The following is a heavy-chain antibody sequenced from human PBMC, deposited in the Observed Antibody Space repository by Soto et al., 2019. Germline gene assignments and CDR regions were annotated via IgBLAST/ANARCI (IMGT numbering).Heavy chain of an antibody. V-gene: IGHV3-23*01. D-gene: IGHD6-13*01. CDR3: ARRGPGTYFDY. CDR1: GFTFSSYA. CDR2: ISGSGDST. Sequence: PGGSLRLSCRTSGFTFSSYAMNWVRQAPGKGLEWVSVISGSGDSTYYADSVKGRFTTSRDNSKNTPYLQMNSLRAEDTAVYYCARRGPGTYFDYWGQGTLVTVSS. J-gene: IGHJ4*02.